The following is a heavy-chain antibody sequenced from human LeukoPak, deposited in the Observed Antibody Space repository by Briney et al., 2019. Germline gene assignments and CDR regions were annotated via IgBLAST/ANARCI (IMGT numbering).Heavy chain of an antibody. D-gene: IGHD3-10*01. CDR3: AKDTLTVRGVITNWYFDL. Sequence: AGGSLRLSCAASGFTFSSYGMHWVRHAPGKGLGWVAFIRYDGSNKYYADSVKGRFTISRDNSKNTLYLQMNSLRAEDTAVYYCAKDTLTVRGVITNWYFDLWGRGTLVTVSP. V-gene: IGHV3-30*02. J-gene: IGHJ2*01. CDR1: GFTFSSYG. CDR2: IRYDGSNK.